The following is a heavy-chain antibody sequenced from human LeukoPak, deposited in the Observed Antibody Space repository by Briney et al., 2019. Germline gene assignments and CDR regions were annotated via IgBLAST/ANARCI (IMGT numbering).Heavy chain of an antibody. CDR3: ARGALVVVAATGLVWFDP. D-gene: IGHD2-15*01. Sequence: SETLSLTCAVYGGSFSGYYWSWIRQPPGKGLEWIGEINHSGSTNYNPSLKSRVTISVDTSKNQFSLKLSSVTAADTAVYYCARGALVVVAATGLVWFDPWGQGTLVTVS. V-gene: IGHV4-34*01. CDR1: GGSFSGYY. J-gene: IGHJ5*02. CDR2: INHSGST.